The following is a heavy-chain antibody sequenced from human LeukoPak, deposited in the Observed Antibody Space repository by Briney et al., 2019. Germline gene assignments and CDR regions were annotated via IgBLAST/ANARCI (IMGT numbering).Heavy chain of an antibody. D-gene: IGHD2-2*01. V-gene: IGHV4-59*01. CDR2: IYYSGST. CDR3: ARDGMVVVPAAPRAFDI. J-gene: IGHJ3*02. Sequence: SETLSLTCTVSGVSISSYYWSWIRQPPGKGLEWIGYIYYSGSTNYNPSLKSRVTISVNTSKNQFFLKLSSVTAADTAVYYCARDGMVVVPAAPRAFDIWGQGTMVTVSS. CDR1: GVSISSYY.